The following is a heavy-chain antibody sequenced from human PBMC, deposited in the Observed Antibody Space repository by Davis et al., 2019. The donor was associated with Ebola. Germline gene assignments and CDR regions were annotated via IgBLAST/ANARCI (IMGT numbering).Heavy chain of an antibody. V-gene: IGHV3-11*06. Sequence: GESLKISCAASGFTFSDYYMSWIRQAPGKGLEWVSYISSSSSYTSYADSVKGRFTISRDNAKNTLYLQMNSLRAEDTAVYYCAREYYYGMDVWGQGTTVTVSS. CDR1: GFTFSDYY. CDR3: AREYYYGMDV. J-gene: IGHJ6*02. CDR2: ISSSSSYT.